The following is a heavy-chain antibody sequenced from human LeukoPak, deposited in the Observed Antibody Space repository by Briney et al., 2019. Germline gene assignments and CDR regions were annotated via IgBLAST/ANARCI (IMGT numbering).Heavy chain of an antibody. Sequence: GGSLRHSCAASGFTFSSYAVSWVRQAPGKGLEWVSAISGSGGSTYYADSVKGRFTISRDNSKNTLYLQMNSLRAEDTAVYYCAKDGYQTKDYWGQGTLVTVSS. D-gene: IGHD5-12*01. CDR3: AKDGYQTKDY. CDR2: ISGSGGST. V-gene: IGHV3-23*01. CDR1: GFTFSSYA. J-gene: IGHJ4*02.